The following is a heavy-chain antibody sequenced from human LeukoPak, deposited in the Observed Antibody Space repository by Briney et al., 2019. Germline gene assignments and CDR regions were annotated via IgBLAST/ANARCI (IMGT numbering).Heavy chain of an antibody. CDR2: IQYDGSNK. CDR1: GFTFSTYG. CDR3: AKDQGYFTSAGY. D-gene: IGHD3-9*01. Sequence: GRSLRLSCAASGFTFSTYGMHWVRQAPGKGLEWVAFIQYDGSNKYYTDSVKGRFTISRDNSKNTLYLQMNSLRPEDTAVYYCAKDQGYFTSAGYWGQGTLVTVSS. J-gene: IGHJ4*02. V-gene: IGHV3-30*02.